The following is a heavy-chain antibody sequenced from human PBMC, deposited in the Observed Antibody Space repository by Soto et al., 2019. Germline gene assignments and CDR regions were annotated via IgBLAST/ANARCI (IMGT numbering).Heavy chain of an antibody. J-gene: IGHJ4*02. V-gene: IGHV4-39*01. CDR1: GGSISSSSYY. D-gene: IGHD4-4*01. CDR2: IYYSGST. Sequence: SETLSLTCTVSGGSISSSSYYWGWIRQPPGKGLEWIGSIYYSGSTYYNPSLKSRVTISVDTSKNQFSLKLSSVTAADTAVYYCARRFVVTPHESCFDYWGQGTLVTVSS. CDR3: ARRFVVTPHESCFDY.